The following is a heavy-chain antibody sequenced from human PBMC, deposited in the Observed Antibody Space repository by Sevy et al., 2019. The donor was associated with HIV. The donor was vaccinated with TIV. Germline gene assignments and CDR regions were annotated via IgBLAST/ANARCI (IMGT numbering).Heavy chain of an antibody. J-gene: IGHJ1*01. Sequence: ASVNVSCKTSGYRFMSYGISWVRQAPGQGLEWMGWISTFNGDTNAAPKLQGRVTMTTDTSTSTGYMELRSLRSDDTAVYYCARAPSGSQGPGQYFHYWGQGTLVTVSS. D-gene: IGHD1-26*01. CDR1: GYRFMSYG. CDR2: ISTFNGDT. CDR3: ARAPSGSQGPGQYFHY. V-gene: IGHV1-18*01.